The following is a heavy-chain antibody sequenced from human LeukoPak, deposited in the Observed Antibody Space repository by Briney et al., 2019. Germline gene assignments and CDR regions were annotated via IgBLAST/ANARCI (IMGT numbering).Heavy chain of an antibody. J-gene: IGHJ4*02. CDR2: IYHSGST. CDR3: ARDQRSGGSFDY. D-gene: IGHD2-15*01. V-gene: IGHV4-38-2*02. Sequence: SETLSLTCAVSGYSISSGYYWGWIRQPPGKGLEWIGSIYHSGSTYYNPSLKSRVTMSVDTSKNQFSLKLSSVTAADTAVYYCARDQRSGGSFDYWGQGTLVTVSS. CDR1: GYSISSGYY.